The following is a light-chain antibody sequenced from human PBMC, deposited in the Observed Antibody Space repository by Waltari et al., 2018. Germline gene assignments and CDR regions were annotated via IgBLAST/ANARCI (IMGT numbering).Light chain of an antibody. Sequence: SYELTQPPSVSVSPGQTASITCSGDKLGDKYACWYQQKPGQSPVVVLYQDTKRPSGIPGRFSGSNSGNTATPTISGTQAMDEADYYCQAWDSSTYHVVFGGGTKLTVL. V-gene: IGLV3-1*01. J-gene: IGLJ2*01. CDR2: QDT. CDR3: QAWDSSTYHVV. CDR1: KLGDKY.